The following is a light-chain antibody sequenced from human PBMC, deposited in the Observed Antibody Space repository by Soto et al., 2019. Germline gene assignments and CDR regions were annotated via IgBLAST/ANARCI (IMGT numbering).Light chain of an antibody. CDR3: QHYNNYLAWT. Sequence: EIVMTQSPATLSVSPGERATHFCRASQSVDNKLAWYQQKPGQAPRLLIFDASIRAAGIPARFSGSGSGTEFTITITSLQSADFAVYYCQHYNNYLAWTFGQGTKVEIK. V-gene: IGKV3-15*01. J-gene: IGKJ1*01. CDR2: DAS. CDR1: QSVDNK.